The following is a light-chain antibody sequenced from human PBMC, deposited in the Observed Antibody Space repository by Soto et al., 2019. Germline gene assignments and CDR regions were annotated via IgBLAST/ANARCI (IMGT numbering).Light chain of an antibody. CDR3: QSYDSRLTAVV. CDR2: GFR. V-gene: IGLV1-40*01. Sequence: QAVVTQPPSVSGAPGQRVTISCTGRYSNIGAGYDVHWYQQFPGTAPRLLIYGFRNRPSGVPDRFSGSESDTSASLAITGLQAEDEADYYCQSYDSRLTAVVFGGGTKLTVL. CDR1: YSNIGAGYD. J-gene: IGLJ2*01.